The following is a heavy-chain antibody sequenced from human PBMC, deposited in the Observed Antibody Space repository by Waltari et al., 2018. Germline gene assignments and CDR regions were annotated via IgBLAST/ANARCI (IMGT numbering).Heavy chain of an antibody. D-gene: IGHD2-15*01. J-gene: IGHJ4*02. CDR2: VNHGGST. CDR1: GGSFSGFY. Sequence: QVQLQQWGAGLLKPSETLSLTCAVYGGSFSGFYWSWIRQPPGKGLEWIGEVNHGGSTNYNPSLKSRVTISIDTSKNQFSLDLSSVTAADTAVYYCARGLRLHSPFDYWGQGTRVTVSS. V-gene: IGHV4-34*02. CDR3: ARGLRLHSPFDY.